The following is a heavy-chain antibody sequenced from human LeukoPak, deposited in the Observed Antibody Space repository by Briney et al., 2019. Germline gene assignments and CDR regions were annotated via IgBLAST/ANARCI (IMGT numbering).Heavy chain of an antibody. V-gene: IGHV3-7*01. CDR2: IKQDGSEK. J-gene: IGHJ5*02. CDR1: GFTFSTYR. Sequence: GGSLRLSCAASGFTFSTYRMSWVRQAPGKGLEWVANIKQDGSEKHYVDSVKGRFTISRDNAKNSLYLQMNSLRAEDTAVYYCAREGSPLWFGETPVQWWFDPWGQGTLVTVSS. D-gene: IGHD3-10*01. CDR3: AREGSPLWFGETPVQWWFDP.